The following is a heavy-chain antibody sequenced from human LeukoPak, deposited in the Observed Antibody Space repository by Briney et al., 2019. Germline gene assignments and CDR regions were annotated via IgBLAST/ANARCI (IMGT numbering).Heavy chain of an antibody. Sequence: PGGSLRLSCAVSGFNLRSYNMNWVRQAPGKGLEWVSSISSSSSYIFYADSVKGRFTLSRDNAKNSLYLQMNSLRAEDTAVYYCARFIGYCTGGSCSHWFDPWGQGTLVTVSS. CDR3: ARFIGYCTGGSCSHWFDP. D-gene: IGHD2-15*01. J-gene: IGHJ5*02. V-gene: IGHV3-21*01. CDR1: GFNLRSYN. CDR2: ISSSSSYI.